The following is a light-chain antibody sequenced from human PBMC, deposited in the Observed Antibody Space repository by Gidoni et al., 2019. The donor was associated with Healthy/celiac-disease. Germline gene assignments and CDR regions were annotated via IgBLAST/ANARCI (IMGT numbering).Light chain of an antibody. J-gene: IGLJ2*01. CDR2: EGS. CDR3: CSYAGSRVV. V-gene: IGLV2-23*01. Sequence: QSALTQPASVSGSPGQSITISCTGTSSDVGSYNLVSWYQQHPGKAPKLMIYEGSKRPSGVSNRFPGSKSGNTASLTISGLQAEDEADYYCCSYAGSRVVFGGGTKLTVL. CDR1: SSDVGSYNL.